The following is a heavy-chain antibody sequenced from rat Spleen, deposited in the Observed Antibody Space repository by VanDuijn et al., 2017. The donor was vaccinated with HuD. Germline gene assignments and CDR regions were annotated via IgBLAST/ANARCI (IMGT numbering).Heavy chain of an antibody. CDR3: ARHEDGGFSSFDY. Sequence: EVQLVESGGGLVQPGRSLKLSCAASGFTFSNYGMAWVRQAPTKGLEWVATISYDGSSTYYRDSVKGRFTISRDNAKSTLYLQMDSLRAEDTATYYCARHEDGGFSSFDYWGQGVMVTVSS. D-gene: IGHD1-11*01. CDR1: GFTFSNYG. CDR2: ISYDGSST. V-gene: IGHV5-29*01. J-gene: IGHJ2*01.